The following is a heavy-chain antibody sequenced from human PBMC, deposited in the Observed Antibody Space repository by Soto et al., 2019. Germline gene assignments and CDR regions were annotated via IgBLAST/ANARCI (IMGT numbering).Heavy chain of an antibody. CDR2: ISGGGGTT. CDR3: AKAMITPSRPRNYFDY. Sequence: EVQLLESGGDLVQPGGSLRLSCAASGFTFSNFAISWVRQAPGKGLEWVSVISGGGGTTYYADSVKGRFTISRDNSKNTMYLQMDSLRAEDTALYYCAKAMITPSRPRNYFDYWGQGTLVTVSS. CDR1: GFTFSNFA. D-gene: IGHD3-16*01. V-gene: IGHV3-23*01. J-gene: IGHJ4*02.